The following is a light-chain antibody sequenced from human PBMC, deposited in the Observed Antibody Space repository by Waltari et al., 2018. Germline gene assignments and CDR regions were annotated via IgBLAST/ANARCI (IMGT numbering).Light chain of an antibody. J-gene: IGKJ4*01. CDR2: DTS. Sequence: DIVLTQSPAILSLSPGEMASLSCRARQSVTNYLAGYQQKPGQAPRLLIDDTSNRATGIPARFSGSGFATDFTLTISSLEPDDFAVYYCQQRRNWPLTFGGGTKVEIK. CDR3: QQRRNWPLT. CDR1: QSVTNY. V-gene: IGKV3-11*01.